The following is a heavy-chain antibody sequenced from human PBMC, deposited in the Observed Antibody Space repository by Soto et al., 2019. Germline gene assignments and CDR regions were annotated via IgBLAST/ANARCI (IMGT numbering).Heavy chain of an antibody. CDR3: ARDHAVTTDYGLDV. Sequence: EVQLVESGGGLIQPGGSLRLSCAASGFAVNVNYMTWVRQAPGKGLEWVSFIYTDGRTFYVDSVKGRFTISRDDSENTVYIQMNSLRVEDTAVYYCARDHAVTTDYGLDVWGQGTTVTVSS. CDR2: IYTDGRT. D-gene: IGHD4-17*01. V-gene: IGHV3-53*01. J-gene: IGHJ6*02. CDR1: GFAVNVNY.